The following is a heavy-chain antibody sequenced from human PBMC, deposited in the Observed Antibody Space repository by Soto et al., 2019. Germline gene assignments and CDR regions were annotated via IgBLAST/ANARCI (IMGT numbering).Heavy chain of an antibody. CDR3: ARGRVITKPHYYYYGMDV. CDR2: IIPIFGTA. J-gene: IGHJ6*02. D-gene: IGHD3-22*01. CDR1: GGTFSSYA. Sequence: SVKVSCKASGGTFSSYAISWVRQAPGQGLEWMGGIIPIFGTANYAQKFQGRVTITADESTSTAYMELSSLRSEDTAVYYCARGRVITKPHYYYYGMDVWGQGTTVTVSS. V-gene: IGHV1-69*13.